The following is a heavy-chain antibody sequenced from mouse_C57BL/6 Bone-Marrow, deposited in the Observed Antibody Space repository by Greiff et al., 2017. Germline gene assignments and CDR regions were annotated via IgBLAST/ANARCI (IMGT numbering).Heavy chain of an antibody. CDR3: AREGDQLRLLAWFAY. CDR1: GYTFTSYW. D-gene: IGHD3-2*02. V-gene: IGHV1-72*01. J-gene: IGHJ3*01. Sequence: QVQLKQPGAELVKPGASVKLSCKASGYTFTSYWMHWVKQRPGRGLEWIGRIDPNSGGTKYNEKFKSKATLTVDKPSSTAYMQLSSLTSEDSAVYYCAREGDQLRLLAWFAYWGQGTLVTVSA. CDR2: IDPNSGGT.